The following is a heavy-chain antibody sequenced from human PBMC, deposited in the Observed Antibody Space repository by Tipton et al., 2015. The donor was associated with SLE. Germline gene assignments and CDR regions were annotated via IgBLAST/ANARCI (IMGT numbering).Heavy chain of an antibody. CDR1: GFTFDDYA. Sequence: SLRLSCAASGFTFDDYAMHWVRQAPGKGLEWASGISWNSGSIGYADSVRGRFTISRDNAKNSLYLQMNSLRAEDTALYYCAKGEAAAGPDYWGQGTLVTVSS. J-gene: IGHJ4*02. D-gene: IGHD6-13*01. V-gene: IGHV3-9*01. CDR2: ISWNSGSI. CDR3: AKGEAAAGPDY.